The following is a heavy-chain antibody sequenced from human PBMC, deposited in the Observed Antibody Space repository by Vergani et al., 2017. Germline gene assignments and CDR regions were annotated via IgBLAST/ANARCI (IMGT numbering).Heavy chain of an antibody. CDR3: ARVNEQLRPRACDL. CDR2: IYVSGLT. J-gene: IGHJ3*01. CDR1: GASINNDFYY. V-gene: IGHV4-61*02. D-gene: IGHD4-23*01. Sequence: QVQLQESGPGLVKPSQTLSLTCTVSGASINNDFYYWHWIRQPAGKGLEWIGRIYVSGLTDYNSALQSRVSMSVDTSKTQFSLTLTSVTAADTSVYYCARVNEQLRPRACDLWGQGTIVTVSS.